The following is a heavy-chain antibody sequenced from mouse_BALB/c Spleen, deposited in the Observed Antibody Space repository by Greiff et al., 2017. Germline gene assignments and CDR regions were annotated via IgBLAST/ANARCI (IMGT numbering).Heavy chain of an antibody. CDR1: GFNIKDYY. CDR3: NACGCYDGRDY. CDR2: IDPENGDT. J-gene: IGHJ4*01. Sequence: VQLQQSGAELVRPGASVKLSCTASGFNIKDYYMHWVKQRPEQGLEWIGWIDPENGDTEYAPKFQGKATMTADTSSNTAYLQLSSLTSEDTAVYYCNACGCYDGRDYWGQGTSVTVSS. V-gene: IGHV14-4*02.